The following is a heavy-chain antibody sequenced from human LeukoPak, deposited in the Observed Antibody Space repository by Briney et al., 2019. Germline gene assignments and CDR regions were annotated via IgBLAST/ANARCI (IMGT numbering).Heavy chain of an antibody. CDR3: ARDGYSDSSGYDYPPSV. Sequence: SETLSLTCTVSGGSISSYYWSWIRQPPGKGLEWIGYMSYNGRSSYNPSLRSRVTISVDASKKQFSLKLSSVTAADTAVYYCARDGYSDSSGYDYPPSVWGRGTLVTVSS. J-gene: IGHJ4*02. D-gene: IGHD3-22*01. V-gene: IGHV4-59*01. CDR2: MSYNGRS. CDR1: GGSISSYY.